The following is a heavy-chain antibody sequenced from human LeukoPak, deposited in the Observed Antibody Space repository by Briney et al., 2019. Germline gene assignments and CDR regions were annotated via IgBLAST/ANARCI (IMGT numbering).Heavy chain of an antibody. D-gene: IGHD6-19*01. Sequence: GESLKISFKGSGYSFTSYWIGWVRQMPGKGLEWMGIIYLGDSDTRYSPSFQGQVTISADKSISTAYLQWSSLKASDTAMYYYAGIPGRYSSGWEFDYWGQGTLVTVSS. CDR3: AGIPGRYSSGWEFDY. V-gene: IGHV5-51*01. CDR2: IYLGDSDT. CDR1: GYSFTSYW. J-gene: IGHJ4*02.